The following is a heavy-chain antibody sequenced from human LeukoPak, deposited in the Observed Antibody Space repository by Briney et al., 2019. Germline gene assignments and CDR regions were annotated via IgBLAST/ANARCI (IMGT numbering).Heavy chain of an antibody. Sequence: ASVKVSCKASGYTFTSYGISWVRQAPGQGLEWMGIINPSGGSTSYAQKFQGRVTMTRDTSTSTVYMELSSLRSEDTAVYYCARAGSSSFFDYWGQGTLVTVSS. J-gene: IGHJ4*02. V-gene: IGHV1-46*01. CDR2: INPSGGST. CDR1: GYTFTSYG. CDR3: ARAGSSSFFDY. D-gene: IGHD6-6*01.